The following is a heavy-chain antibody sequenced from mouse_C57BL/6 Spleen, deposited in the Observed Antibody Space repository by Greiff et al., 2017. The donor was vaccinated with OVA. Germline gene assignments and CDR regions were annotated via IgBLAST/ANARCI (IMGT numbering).Heavy chain of an antibody. V-gene: IGHV5-4*03. D-gene: IGHD1-1*01. Sequence: EVKLMESGGGLVKPGGSLKLSCAASGFTFSSYAMSWVRQTPEKRLEWVATISDGGSYTYYPDNVKGRFTISRDNAKNNLYLQMSHLKSEDTAMYYCARLRYYYGSSLYYFDYWGQGTTLTVSS. CDR1: GFTFSSYA. J-gene: IGHJ2*01. CDR3: ARLRYYYGSSLYYFDY. CDR2: ISDGGSYT.